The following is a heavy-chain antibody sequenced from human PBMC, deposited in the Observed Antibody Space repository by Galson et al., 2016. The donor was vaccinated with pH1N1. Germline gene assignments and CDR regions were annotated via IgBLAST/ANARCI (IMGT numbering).Heavy chain of an antibody. CDR3: ARAPYSNYHYYYFDF. CDR2: IKPTGGDT. Sequence: SVKVSCKASGYSFTDYYVHWIRQAPGQGLEWMAIIKPTGGDTTYAQNFQGRVFVTRDTSTSTVYMEVTSLRSKDTAVYYCARAPYSNYHYYYFDFWGQGTLVTVSS. J-gene: IGHJ4*02. CDR1: GYSFTDYY. D-gene: IGHD4-11*01. V-gene: IGHV1-46*01.